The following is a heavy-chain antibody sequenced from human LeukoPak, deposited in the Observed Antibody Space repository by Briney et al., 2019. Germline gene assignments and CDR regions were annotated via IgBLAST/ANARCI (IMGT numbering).Heavy chain of an antibody. D-gene: IGHD6-13*01. CDR2: TNWNGDYT. J-gene: IGHJ6*03. CDR1: GFTFDDYG. Sequence: GGSLRLSCAISGFTFDDYGMNWVRQAPGKGLEWVSGTNWNGDYTHYADSVKGRFTISRDNAKNSLYLQMTSLRAEDTALYYCARSYSSRSFYYMDVWGKGTTVTVS. V-gene: IGHV3-20*04. CDR3: ARSYSSRSFYYMDV.